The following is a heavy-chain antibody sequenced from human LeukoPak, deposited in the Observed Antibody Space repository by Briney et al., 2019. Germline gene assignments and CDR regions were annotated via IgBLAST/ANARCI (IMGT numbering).Heavy chain of an antibody. CDR1: GFTFSSYN. D-gene: IGHD6-19*01. CDR2: ISTSSSYI. V-gene: IGHV3-21*01. J-gene: IGHJ4*02. CDR3: AKEEAGSSGWYDY. Sequence: GGSLRLSCAASGFTFSSYNMNWVRQAPGKGLEWVSSISTSSSYIYYADSVKGRFTISRDNARNPLYLQMNSLRAEDTAVYYCAKEEAGSSGWYDYWGQGTLVTVSS.